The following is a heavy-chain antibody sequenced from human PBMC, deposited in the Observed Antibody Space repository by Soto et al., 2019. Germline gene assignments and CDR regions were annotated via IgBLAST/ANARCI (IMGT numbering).Heavy chain of an antibody. D-gene: IGHD2-15*01. CDR2: INPNSGGT. V-gene: IGHV1-2*04. Sequence: ASVKVSCKASGYTFTGYYMHWVRQAPGQGLEWMGWINPNSGGTNYAQKFQGWVTMTRDTPISTAYMELSRLRSDDTAVYYCARDFFGGYCSGGSCRKTNWFDPWGQGTLVTVSS. CDR1: GYTFTGYY. J-gene: IGHJ5*02. CDR3: ARDFFGGYCSGGSCRKTNWFDP.